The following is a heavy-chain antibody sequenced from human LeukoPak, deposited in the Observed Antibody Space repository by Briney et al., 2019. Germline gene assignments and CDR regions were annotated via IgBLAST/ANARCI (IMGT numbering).Heavy chain of an antibody. CDR3: ARDQDLHLKGRDTRYPSFDY. V-gene: IGHV3-23*01. J-gene: IGHJ4*02. Sequence: GGSLRLSCAVSGITLSNYGMTWVRQAPGKGLEWVAGISDTGGRTNYADSVKGRFTISRDNPKNSLYLQMNSLRAEDTAVYYCARDQDLHLKGRDTRYPSFDYWGQGTLVTVSS. CDR2: ISDTGGRT. D-gene: IGHD2-2*02. CDR1: GITLSNYG.